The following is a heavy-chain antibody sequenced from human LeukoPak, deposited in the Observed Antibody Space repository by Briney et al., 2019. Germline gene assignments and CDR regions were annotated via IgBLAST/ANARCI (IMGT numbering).Heavy chain of an antibody. Sequence: GGSLRLSCAASVFTFSDYYMSWIRXAPGKXLEWVSYISSSSSYTNYADSVKGRFTISRDNAKNSLYLQMNSLRAEDAAVYYCARGEVGATGPPPGYYYYYGMDVWGQGTTVTVSS. CDR2: ISSSSSYT. CDR3: ARGEVGATGPPPGYYYYYGMDV. D-gene: IGHD1-26*01. J-gene: IGHJ6*02. CDR1: VFTFSDYY. V-gene: IGHV3-11*06.